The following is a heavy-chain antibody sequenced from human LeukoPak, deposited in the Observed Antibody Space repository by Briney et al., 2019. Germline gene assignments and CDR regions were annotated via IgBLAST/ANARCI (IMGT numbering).Heavy chain of an antibody. D-gene: IGHD3-10*01. J-gene: IGHJ6*04. CDR3: ARTRDYFGSGSYYKRGQTQQNYGMDV. V-gene: IGHV4-34*01. CDR2: INHSGST. CDR1: GGSFSGYH. Sequence: SETLSLTCAVYGGSFSGYHWSWIRQPPGKGLEWIGEINHSGSTNYNPSPKSRVTISVDTSKNQFSLKLSSVTAADTAVYYCARTRDYFGSGSYYKRGQTQQNYGMDVWGKGTTVTVSS.